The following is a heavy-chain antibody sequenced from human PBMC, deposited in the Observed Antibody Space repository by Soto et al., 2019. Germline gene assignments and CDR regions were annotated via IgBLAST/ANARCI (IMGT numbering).Heavy chain of an antibody. J-gene: IGHJ6*02. V-gene: IGHV1-18*01. D-gene: IGHD3-16*01. Sequence: QVQLVQSGDEMKKPGASVRVSCKASGYIFVNYGIAWVRQAPGQGLEWMGWISPYTGDTHSASKVQGRLTMTTDTSTSTAYRDLGSLTSDATAVYYCAMVDNYVTPTPQDVWGQGTTVTVSS. CDR1: GYIFVNYG. CDR3: AMVDNYVTPTPQDV. CDR2: ISPYTGDT.